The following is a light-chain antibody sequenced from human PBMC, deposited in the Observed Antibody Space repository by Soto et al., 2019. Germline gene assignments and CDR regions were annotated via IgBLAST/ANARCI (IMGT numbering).Light chain of an antibody. Sequence: EIVLTQTPGTLSLSPGERATLSCRASQSVTSSHLAWYQQKPGQAPRLLIYGPSTRATGIPDRFSGSGSDTDFSLTNLRRDPEDVAMYYCLLYFSPDRYTFGPGTKVQIK. J-gene: IGKJ2*01. CDR1: QSVTSSH. V-gene: IGKV3-20*01. CDR2: GPS. CDR3: LLYFSPDRYT.